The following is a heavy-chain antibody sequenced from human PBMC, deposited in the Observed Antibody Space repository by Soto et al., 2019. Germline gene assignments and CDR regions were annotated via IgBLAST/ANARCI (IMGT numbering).Heavy chain of an antibody. CDR3: AKPCTSCYFRPDY. J-gene: IGHJ4*02. Sequence: GGSLRLSCAASGFTFSSYGMHWVRQAPGKGLEWVAVIWFDGSNKFYADSVKGRFTISRDNSKNTLYLQMNSLRDEDTAVYYCAKPCTSCYFRPDYWGQGTLVTVSS. V-gene: IGHV3-33*06. CDR2: IWFDGSNK. CDR1: GFTFSSYG. D-gene: IGHD2-2*01.